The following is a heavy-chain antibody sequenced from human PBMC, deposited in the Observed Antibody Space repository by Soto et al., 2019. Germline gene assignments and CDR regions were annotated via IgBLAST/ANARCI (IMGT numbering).Heavy chain of an antibody. CDR2: INPSGGST. CDR3: ARDQGLAADRPLFDP. Sequence: ASVKVSCKASGYTFTDFYMHWVRQAPGQGLEWMGRINPSGGSTRYAQKLQDRVIMTRDTSTRTVYMELRSLRSDDTAVYYCARDQGLAADRPLFDPWGQGTLVTVSS. J-gene: IGHJ5*02. D-gene: IGHD6-13*01. CDR1: GYTFTDFY. V-gene: IGHV1-46*01.